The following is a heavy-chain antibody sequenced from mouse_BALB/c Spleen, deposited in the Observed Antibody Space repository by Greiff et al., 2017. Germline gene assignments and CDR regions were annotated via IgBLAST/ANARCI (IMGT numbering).Heavy chain of an antibody. D-gene: IGHD3-1*01. J-gene: IGHJ3*01. CDR3: ARQGSSGYGFAY. Sequence: EVQLQESGPGLVKPSQSLSLTCSVTGYSITSGYYWNWIRQFPGNKLEWMGYISYDGSNNYNPSLKNRISITRDTSKNQFFLKLNSVTTEDTATYYCARQGSSGYGFAYWGQGTLVTVSA. CDR1: GYSITSGYY. V-gene: IGHV3-6*02. CDR2: ISYDGSN.